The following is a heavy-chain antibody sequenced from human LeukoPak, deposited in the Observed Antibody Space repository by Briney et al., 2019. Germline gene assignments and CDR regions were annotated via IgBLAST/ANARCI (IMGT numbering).Heavy chain of an antibody. CDR1: GITFSSYG. V-gene: IGHV3-30*18. CDR3: AKYGDILTGYPYYFDY. J-gene: IGHJ4*02. CDR2: ISYDGSNK. D-gene: IGHD3-9*01. Sequence: GGSLRLSCAASGITFSSYGMHWVRQAPGKGLEWVAVISYDGSNKYYADSVKGRFTISRDNSKNTLYLQMNSLRGEDTAVYYCAKYGDILTGYPYYFDYWGQGTLVTVSS.